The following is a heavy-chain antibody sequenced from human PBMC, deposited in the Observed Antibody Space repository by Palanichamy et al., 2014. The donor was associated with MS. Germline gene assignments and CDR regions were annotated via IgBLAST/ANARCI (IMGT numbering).Heavy chain of an antibody. CDR1: GYSFTTDW. D-gene: IGHD6-13*01. CDR2: IDPSDSYT. Sequence: EEQPVQSGAEVKKPGESLRISCQGSGYSFTTDWISWVRQMPGKGLEWVGRIDPSDSYTNYNPSLQGHVTISVDKSITTAYLQWSSLRASDTAMYYCARMISAAAGYSWGQGTLVTVSS. CDR3: ARMISAAAGYS. V-gene: IGHV5-10-1*03. J-gene: IGHJ4*02.